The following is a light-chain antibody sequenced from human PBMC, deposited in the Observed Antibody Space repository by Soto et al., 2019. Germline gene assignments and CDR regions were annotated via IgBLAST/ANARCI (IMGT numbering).Light chain of an antibody. V-gene: IGKV3-20*01. Sequence: EIVLPQSPGTLSLSPGERATLSCRASQSVSSSYLSWYQQKPGQAPRLLIYRASSRATGIPDRFSGSGSGTDFSLTISRLEHEDFAVYYCQQYGSYWTFGQGTKVEIK. J-gene: IGKJ1*01. CDR3: QQYGSYWT. CDR1: QSVSSSY. CDR2: RAS.